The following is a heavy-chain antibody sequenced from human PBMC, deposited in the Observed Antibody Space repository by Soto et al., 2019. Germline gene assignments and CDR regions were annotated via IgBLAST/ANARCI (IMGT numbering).Heavy chain of an antibody. CDR3: AHDSSDWYGFDY. V-gene: IGHV2-5*02. CDR1: GFSLSTRGVG. J-gene: IGHJ4*02. Sequence: QITLKESGPTLVKPTQTLTLTCTFSGFSLSTRGVGVGWIRQPPGKALEWLALIYWDDDKRYSPSLKSRLSITKDTSKNQVILTMTNMDPVDTATYCCAHDSSDWYGFDYWGQGALVTVSS. CDR2: IYWDDDK. D-gene: IGHD6-19*01.